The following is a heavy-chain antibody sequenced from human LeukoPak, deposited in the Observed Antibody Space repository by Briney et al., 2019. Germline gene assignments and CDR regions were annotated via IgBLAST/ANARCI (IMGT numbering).Heavy chain of an antibody. CDR2: IYYSGST. CDR3: ARVGYCSGGSCYKNAFDI. V-gene: IGHV4-59*12. CDR1: GGSISSYY. J-gene: IGHJ3*02. Sequence: PSETLSLTCTVSGGSISSYYWSWIRQPPGKGLEWIGYIYYSGSTNYNPSLKSRVTISVDTSKNQFSLKLSSVTAADTAVYYCARVGYCSGGSCYKNAFDIWGQGTMVTVSS. D-gene: IGHD2-15*01.